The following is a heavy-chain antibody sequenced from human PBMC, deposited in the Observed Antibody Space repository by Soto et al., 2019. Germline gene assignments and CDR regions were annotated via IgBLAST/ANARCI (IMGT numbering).Heavy chain of an antibody. CDR3: ARNPPRAGAITSQWHRNYNTRYQLPPGGAFDI. CDR1: GGSFSGNY. Sequence: QVQLQQWGAGLVKPSATLSLTCAVYGGSFSGNYWSWIRQPPGKGLEWIGEINHSGSTNFNPSLKSRVHISVATSKNQFSLRLSSVPAADTAVYYCARNPPRAGAITSQWHRNYNTRYQLPPGGAFDIWGQGTMVTVSS. D-gene: IGHD2-2*01. V-gene: IGHV4-34*01. J-gene: IGHJ3*02. CDR2: INHSGST.